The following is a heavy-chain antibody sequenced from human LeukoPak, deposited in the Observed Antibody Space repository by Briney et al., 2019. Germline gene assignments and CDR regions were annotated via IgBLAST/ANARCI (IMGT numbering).Heavy chain of an antibody. V-gene: IGHV1-3*01. J-gene: IGHJ4*02. CDR2: INAGNGNT. Sequence: GASVKVSCKASGYTFTSYAMHWVRQATGQRLEWMGWINAGNGNTKYSQKFQGRVTITRDTSASTAYMELSSLRSEDAAVYYCARDARLNDYGDYWGQGTLVTVSS. CDR3: ARDARLNDYGDY. CDR1: GYTFTSYA.